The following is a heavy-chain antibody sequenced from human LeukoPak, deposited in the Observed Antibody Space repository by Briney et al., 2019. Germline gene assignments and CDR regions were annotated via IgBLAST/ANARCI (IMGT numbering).Heavy chain of an antibody. D-gene: IGHD3-16*01. CDR1: GFTFSSSA. CDR3: AKERRRVDTSMIRSYFFDS. Sequence: GGSLILSCAASGFTFSSSAMSWVRQPPSKGLEWLSSITGDGVTTYYADSVKGRFTISRDNSKNILFLQMNSLRAEDSASYFCAKERRRVDTSMIRSYFFDSWGQGTPVTVSS. CDR2: ITGDGVTT. V-gene: IGHV3-23*01. J-gene: IGHJ4*02.